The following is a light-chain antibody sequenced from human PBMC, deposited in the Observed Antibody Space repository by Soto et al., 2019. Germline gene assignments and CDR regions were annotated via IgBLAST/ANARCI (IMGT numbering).Light chain of an antibody. V-gene: IGLV3-25*03. CDR2: KDS. CDR3: QSADSSGTYVL. CDR1: ALPKQY. J-gene: IGLJ2*01. Sequence: SYELTQPPSVSVSPGQTARITCSGDALPKQYAYWYQQKPGQAPVLVIYKDSERPSGIPERFSGSSSGTTVTLTISGVQAEDEDDYYCQSADSSGTYVLFGGGTKLTVL.